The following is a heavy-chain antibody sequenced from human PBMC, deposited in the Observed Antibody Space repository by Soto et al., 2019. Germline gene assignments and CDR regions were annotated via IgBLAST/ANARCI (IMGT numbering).Heavy chain of an antibody. J-gene: IGHJ4*02. D-gene: IGHD2-2*02. Sequence: EVQLLESGGGSVQPGGSLRLSCAASGFTFSSYAMNWVRQAPGKGLEWVSTISGSGGSTYYAHTSTYYADSVKGRFTISRDNSKNTLYLQMNSLRAEDTAVYYCAKVGGTSHPPIPVDYWGQGTLVTVSS. V-gene: IGHV3-23*01. CDR3: AKVGGTSHPPIPVDY. CDR1: GFTFSSYA. CDR2: ISGSGGSTYYAHTST.